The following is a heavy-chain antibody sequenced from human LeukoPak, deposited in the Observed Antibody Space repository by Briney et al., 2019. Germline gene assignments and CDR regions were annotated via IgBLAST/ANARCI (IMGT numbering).Heavy chain of an antibody. J-gene: IGHJ4*02. CDR3: ARGTTVTTFDY. CDR2: IYYSGST. D-gene: IGHD4-17*01. Sequence: PSETLSLTCTVSGVSLSSYYWSWMRQPPGKGPEWIGYIYYSGSTNYNPSLKSRVTISVDTTKNQFSLKLSSVTAADTAVYYCARGTTVTTFDYWGQGTLVTVSS. CDR1: GVSLSSYY. V-gene: IGHV4-59*01.